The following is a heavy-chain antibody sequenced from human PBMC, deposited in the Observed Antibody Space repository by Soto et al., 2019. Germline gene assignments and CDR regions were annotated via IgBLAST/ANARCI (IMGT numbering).Heavy chain of an antibody. Sequence: QVQLVQSGAEVKKPGSSVKVSCKASGGTFSSYAISWVRQAPGQGLEWLGGIIPIFGTSTYAQKFQGRVTITAGNSTTTAYMELSSLRSEDTAVYYCARYGWSGYSYGYLPNWFDPWGQGTLVTVSS. V-gene: IGHV1-69*06. CDR2: IIPIFGTS. CDR3: ARYGWSGYSYGYLPNWFDP. CDR1: GGTFSSYA. D-gene: IGHD5-18*01. J-gene: IGHJ5*02.